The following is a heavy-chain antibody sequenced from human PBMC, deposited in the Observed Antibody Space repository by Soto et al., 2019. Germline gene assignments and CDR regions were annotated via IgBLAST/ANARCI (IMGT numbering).Heavy chain of an antibody. J-gene: IGHJ6*03. V-gene: IGHV4-39*01. CDR2: IYYSGST. CDR1: GGSISSSSYY. Sequence: SETLSLTCTVSGGSISSSSYYWGWIRQPPGKGLEWIGSIYYSGSTYYNPSLKSRVTICVDTSKNQFSLKLSSVTAADTAVYYCARLGCSGGSCYSYYYYYYMYVWGKGTTVTVSS. CDR3: ARLGCSGGSCYSYYYYYYMYV. D-gene: IGHD2-15*01.